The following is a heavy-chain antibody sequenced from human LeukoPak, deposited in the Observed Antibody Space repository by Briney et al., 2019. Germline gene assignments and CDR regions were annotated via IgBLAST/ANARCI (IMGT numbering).Heavy chain of an antibody. CDR1: GGSISSGSYY. D-gene: IGHD1-1*01. V-gene: IGHV4-39*01. CDR2: IYYSGST. J-gene: IGHJ4*02. CDR3: ARHTSTPSTGQGFDY. Sequence: SETLSLTCTVSGGSISSGSYYWGWIRQPPGKGLEWIGSIYYSGSTYYNPSLKSRVTISVDTSKNQFSLKLSSVTAADTAVYYCARHTSTPSTGQGFDYWGQGTLVTVSS.